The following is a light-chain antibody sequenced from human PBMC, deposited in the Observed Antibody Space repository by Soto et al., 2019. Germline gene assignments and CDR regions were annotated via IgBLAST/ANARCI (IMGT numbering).Light chain of an antibody. CDR1: HSISTH. J-gene: IGKJ1*01. CDR3: QQSYTSWWT. V-gene: IGKV1-39*01. Sequence: DVQMTQSPSSLYATVGDRVSITCRASHSISTHLSWYQQKPGKAPKHLIYAASSLQSWVPSRFTGSGSGTDFTLTISRLQPEDFATYYCQQSYTSWWTFGQGTKVDIK. CDR2: AAS.